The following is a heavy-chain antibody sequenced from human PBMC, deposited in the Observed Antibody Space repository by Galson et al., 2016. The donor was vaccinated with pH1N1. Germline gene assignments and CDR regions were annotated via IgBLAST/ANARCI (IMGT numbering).Heavy chain of an antibody. CDR3: ARAPGYYDSSGYYPA. D-gene: IGHD3-22*01. J-gene: IGHJ4*02. CDR2: IIGMFGTA. CDR1: GGTFSSYA. Sequence: SVKVSCKASGGTFSSYAFSCVRQAPGQGLEWMGRIIGMFGTANYAQKFQGRVTITADESTSTAYMELSSLRSEDTAVYYCARAPGYYDSSGYYPAWGQGTLVTVSS. V-gene: IGHV1-69*13.